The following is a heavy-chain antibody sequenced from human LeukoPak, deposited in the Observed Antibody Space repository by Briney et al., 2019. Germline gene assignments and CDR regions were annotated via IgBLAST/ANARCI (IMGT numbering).Heavy chain of an antibody. D-gene: IGHD1-26*01. CDR3: ARGPYSGSYLGAFYYYYYMDV. Sequence: ASVTVSCKASGYTFTSYGISWVRQAPGQGLEWMGWISAYNGNTNYAQKLQGRVTITRNTSISTAYMELSSLRSEDKAVYYCARGPYSGSYLGAFYYYYYMDVWGKGTTVTVSS. CDR2: ISAYNGNT. V-gene: IGHV1-18*01. J-gene: IGHJ6*03. CDR1: GYTFTSYG.